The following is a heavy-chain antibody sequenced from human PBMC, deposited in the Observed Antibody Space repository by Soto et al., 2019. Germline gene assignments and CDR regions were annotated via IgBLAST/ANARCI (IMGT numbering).Heavy chain of an antibody. V-gene: IGHV3-13*05. Sequence: EVQLVESGGGLVQPGGSLRLSCAASGFTFRSYDMHWVRQLTGKGLEWVSAIGTAGDPYYPGSVKGRFTSSRENAKNSLYLQMNSLRAGETAVYCCVRAIAGRPNWYFDLWGRGVLVTVSS. CDR2: IGTAGDP. D-gene: IGHD6-6*01. CDR3: VRAIAGRPNWYFDL. J-gene: IGHJ2*01. CDR1: GFTFRSYD.